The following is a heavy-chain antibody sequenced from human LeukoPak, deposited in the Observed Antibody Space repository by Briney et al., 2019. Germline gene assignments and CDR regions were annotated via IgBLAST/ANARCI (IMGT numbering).Heavy chain of an antibody. CDR1: GGTFSSYA. CDR3: ARVRVVPAAMRGVYNWFDP. J-gene: IGHJ5*02. V-gene: IGHV1-69*04. D-gene: IGHD2-2*01. Sequence: GASVKVSCKASGGTFSSYAISWVRQAPGQGLEWMGRIIPILGIANYAQKFQGRVTITADKSTSTAYMELSSVTAADTAVYYCARVRVVPAAMRGVYNWFDPWGQGTLVTVSS. CDR2: IIPILGIA.